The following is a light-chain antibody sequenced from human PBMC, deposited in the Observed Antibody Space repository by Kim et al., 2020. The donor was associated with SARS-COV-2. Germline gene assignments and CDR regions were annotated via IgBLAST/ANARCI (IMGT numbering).Light chain of an antibody. Sequence: DIVMTQSPLSLPVTPVEPASISCRSSQSLLHSNGYNYLDWYLQKPGQSPQLLIYLGSNRASGVPDRFSGSGSGTDFTLKISRVEAEDVGVYYCMQALQTPSFGQGTKLEI. J-gene: IGKJ2*03. V-gene: IGKV2-28*01. CDR1: QSLLHSNGYNY. CDR2: LGS. CDR3: MQALQTPS.